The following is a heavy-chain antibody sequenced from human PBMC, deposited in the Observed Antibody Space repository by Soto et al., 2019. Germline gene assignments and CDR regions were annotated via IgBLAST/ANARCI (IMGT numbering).Heavy chain of an antibody. Sequence: SVKVSCKASGVTFSSYAISWVRQGPGQGLEWMGGIIPIFGTANYAQKFQGRVTITADKSTSTAYMELSSLRSEDTAVYYCASPLAGTTSDFGYWGQGTLVTVSS. CDR2: IIPIFGTA. V-gene: IGHV1-69*06. CDR1: GVTFSSYA. D-gene: IGHD1-7*01. J-gene: IGHJ4*02. CDR3: ASPLAGTTSDFGY.